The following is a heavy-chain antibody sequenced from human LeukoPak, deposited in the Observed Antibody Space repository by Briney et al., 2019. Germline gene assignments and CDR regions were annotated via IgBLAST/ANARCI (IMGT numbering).Heavy chain of an antibody. D-gene: IGHD6-13*01. CDR2: MYYSGST. V-gene: IGHV4-39*01. Sequence: SETLSLTCTVSGGSISSSSYYWGWIRQPPGKGLEWIGSMYYSGSTYYNPSLKSRVTISVDTSKNQFSLKLSSVTAADTAVYYCARVPAAGDRGFDYWGQGTLVTVSS. CDR3: ARVPAAGDRGFDY. J-gene: IGHJ4*02. CDR1: GGSISSSSYY.